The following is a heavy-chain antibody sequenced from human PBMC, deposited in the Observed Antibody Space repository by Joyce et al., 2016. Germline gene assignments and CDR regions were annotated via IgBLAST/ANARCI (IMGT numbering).Heavy chain of an antibody. CDR3: ARDGGYYFDY. CDR2: ISSTGST. Sequence: QVHLQESGPGLVKPSETLSLTCTVSGDSVTSLFWNWIRQPPGKGLEWVAHISSTGSTKYNPSLKSRATISLDAPRNRFSLKLTSVTAADTAIYYCARDGGYYFDYWGQGTLVAVSS. V-gene: IGHV4-59*02. CDR1: GDSVTSLF. D-gene: IGHD3-16*01. J-gene: IGHJ4*02.